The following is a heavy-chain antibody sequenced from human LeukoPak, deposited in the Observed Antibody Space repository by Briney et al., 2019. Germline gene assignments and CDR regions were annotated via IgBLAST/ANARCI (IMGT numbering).Heavy chain of an antibody. CDR1: GYTLTELP. D-gene: IGHD6-13*01. J-gene: IGHJ3*02. CDR3: APDIRGIADAFDI. Sequence: ASVKVSCKVSGYTLTELPMHWVRQAPGKGLEWMGGFDPEDGETIYTQKSQGRVTMTEDISTDTASMELSSLRSEDTAVYYCAPDIRGIADAFDIWGQGTMVTVSS. CDR2: FDPEDGET. V-gene: IGHV1-24*01.